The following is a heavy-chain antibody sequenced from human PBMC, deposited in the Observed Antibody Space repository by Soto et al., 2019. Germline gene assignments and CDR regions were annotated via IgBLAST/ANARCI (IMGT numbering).Heavy chain of an antibody. CDR3: AKDLGGAYSNSHYYYGMDV. J-gene: IGHJ6*02. D-gene: IGHD4-4*01. CDR2: ISYDGSNK. Sequence: GGSLRLSCAASGFTFSSYGMHWVRQAPGKGLEWVAVISYDGSNKYYADSVKGRFTISRDNSKNTLYLQMNSLRAEDTAGYYCAKDLGGAYSNSHYYYGMDVWGQGTTVTVSS. V-gene: IGHV3-30*18. CDR1: GFTFSSYG.